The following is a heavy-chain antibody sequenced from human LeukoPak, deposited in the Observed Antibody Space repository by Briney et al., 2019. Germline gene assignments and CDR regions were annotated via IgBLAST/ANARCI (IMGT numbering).Heavy chain of an antibody. CDR1: GFTFSSCS. CDR2: ISSSSSYI. J-gene: IGHJ4*02. Sequence: SGGSLRLSCAASGFTFSSCSMNWVRQAPGKGLEWVSSISSSSSYIYYADSVKGRFTISRDNAKNSLYLQMNSLRAEDTAVYYCARGIFGVVRGYFDYWGQGTLVTVSS. V-gene: IGHV3-21*01. D-gene: IGHD3-3*02. CDR3: ARGIFGVVRGYFDY.